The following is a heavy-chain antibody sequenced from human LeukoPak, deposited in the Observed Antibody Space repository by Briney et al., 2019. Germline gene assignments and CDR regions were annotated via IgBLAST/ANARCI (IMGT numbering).Heavy chain of an antibody. Sequence: HSGGSLRLSCAASGFTFSSYAMSWVRQAPGKGLEWVSAISGSGGSTYYADSVKGRFTISRDNSKNTLYLQMNSLRAEDTAVYYCANDAAAAGPEYFQHWGQGTLVTVSS. CDR3: ANDAAAAGPEYFQH. V-gene: IGHV3-23*01. D-gene: IGHD6-13*01. J-gene: IGHJ1*01. CDR2: ISGSGGST. CDR1: GFTFSSYA.